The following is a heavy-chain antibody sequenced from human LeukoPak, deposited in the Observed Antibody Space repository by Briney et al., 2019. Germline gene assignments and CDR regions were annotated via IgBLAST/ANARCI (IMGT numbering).Heavy chain of an antibody. CDR2: IKEDGSER. D-gene: IGHD4-17*01. V-gene: IGHV3-7*03. J-gene: IGHJ4*02. Sequence: GGSLRLSCEGSAFIFSDWMNWVRQTPGKGLEWVASIKEDGSERQYVDSVKGRFSISRDNTKGSLFLQLNSLRAEDTAVYYCARDDYGETFPGDYWGQGTLVTVSS. CDR1: AFIFSDW. CDR3: ARDDYGETFPGDY.